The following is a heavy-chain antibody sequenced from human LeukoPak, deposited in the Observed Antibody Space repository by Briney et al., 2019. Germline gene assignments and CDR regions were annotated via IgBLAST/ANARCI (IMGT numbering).Heavy chain of an antibody. CDR2: IYPDDSET. CDR1: GYRFTSYW. CDR3: AIGGDSTTSCYRCFDY. J-gene: IGHJ4*02. D-gene: IGHD2-2*02. Sequence: GESLKISCKGSGYRFTSYWIRWVRQMTGQGLDWMGLIYPDDSETRYSPSLQGQVTISADKSISTAYLQWSSLKASDTAMYYCAIGGDSTTSCYRCFDYWGQGTLVTVSS. V-gene: IGHV5-51*01.